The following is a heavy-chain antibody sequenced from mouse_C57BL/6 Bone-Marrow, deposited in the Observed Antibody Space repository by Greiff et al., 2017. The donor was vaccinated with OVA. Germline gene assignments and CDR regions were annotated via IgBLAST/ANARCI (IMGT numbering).Heavy chain of an antibody. J-gene: IGHJ2*01. CDR2: IDPSDSET. V-gene: IGHV1-52*01. D-gene: IGHD2-1*01. CDR1: GYTFTSYW. CDR3: ARGGGYGNYVDY. Sequence: VKLQQPGAELVRPGSSVKLSCKASGYTFTSYWMHWVKQRPIQGLEWIGNIDPSDSETHYNQKFKDKATLTVDKSSSTAYMQLSSLTSEDSAVYYCARGGGYGNYVDYWGQGTTLTVSS.